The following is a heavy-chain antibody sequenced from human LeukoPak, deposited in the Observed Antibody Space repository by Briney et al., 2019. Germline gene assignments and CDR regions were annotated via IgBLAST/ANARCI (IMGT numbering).Heavy chain of an antibody. CDR2: IIPIFGTA. CDR1: GGTFSSYA. CDR3: ARDNYAGANWFDP. J-gene: IGHJ5*02. Sequence: SVKVSCKASGGTFSSYAISWVRQAPGQGLEWMGGIIPIFGTANCAQKFQSRVTITTDESTSTAYMELSSLRSEDTAVYYCARDNYAGANWFDPWGQGTLVTVSS. D-gene: IGHD1-7*01. V-gene: IGHV1-69*05.